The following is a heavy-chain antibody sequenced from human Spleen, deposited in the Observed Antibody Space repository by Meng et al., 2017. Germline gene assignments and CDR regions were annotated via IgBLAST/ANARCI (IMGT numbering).Heavy chain of an antibody. CDR2: ISSSDSTI. J-gene: IGHJ4*02. D-gene: IGHD3-10*01. V-gene: IGHV3-48*03. CDR3: AKPGFLDYYASGSYFDY. Sequence: GESLKISCAASGFSFSSYDMTWVRQAPGKGLEWVSYISSSDSTIYDADSVKGRFTISRDNAKNSLYLQMNSLKTEDTALYYCAKPGFLDYYASGSYFDYWGQGTLVTVSS. CDR1: GFSFSSYD.